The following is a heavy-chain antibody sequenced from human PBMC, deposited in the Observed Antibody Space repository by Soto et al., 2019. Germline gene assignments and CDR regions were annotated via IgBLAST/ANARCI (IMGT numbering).Heavy chain of an antibody. J-gene: IGHJ6*02. CDR2: IWYDGSNK. CDR1: GFTFSSYG. CDR3: ARDRYSSSWVNYSYYGMDV. D-gene: IGHD6-13*01. V-gene: IGHV3-33*01. Sequence: QVQLVESGGGVVQPGRSLRLSCAASGFTFSSYGMHWVRQAPGKGLEWVAVIWYDGSNKYYADSVKGRFTISRDNSKNTLYLQMNSLRAEDTAVYYCARDRYSSSWVNYSYYGMDVWGQGTTVTVYS.